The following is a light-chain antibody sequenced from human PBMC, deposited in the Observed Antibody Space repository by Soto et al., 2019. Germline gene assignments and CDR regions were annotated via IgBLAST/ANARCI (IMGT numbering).Light chain of an antibody. CDR3: QQYHSFSFT. Sequence: DIQMTQSPSSLSASVGDRVTITCRASQSITYWLAWYQQKPGRAPKLLIYDVFNLQSGVPSRFSGSGSGTEFTLTISSLQPDDSATYYCQQYHSFSFTFGEGTKLEIK. J-gene: IGKJ2*01. CDR1: QSITYW. CDR2: DVF. V-gene: IGKV1-5*01.